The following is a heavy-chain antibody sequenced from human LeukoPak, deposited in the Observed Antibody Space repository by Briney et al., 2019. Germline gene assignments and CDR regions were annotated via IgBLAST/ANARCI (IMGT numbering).Heavy chain of an antibody. J-gene: IGHJ6*02. D-gene: IGHD2-2*01. CDR2: MNPNNGNT. CDR1: GHTFTSYD. CDR3: ARGPPSDIVVVPADPYYYYGMDV. V-gene: IGHV1-8*01. Sequence: ASVKVSCKASGHTFTSYDINWVRQATGQGLEWMGWMNPNNGNTGYAQKFQGRVTMTRNTSISTAYMELSSLRSDDTAVYYCARGPPSDIVVVPADPYYYYGMDVWGQGTTVTVSS.